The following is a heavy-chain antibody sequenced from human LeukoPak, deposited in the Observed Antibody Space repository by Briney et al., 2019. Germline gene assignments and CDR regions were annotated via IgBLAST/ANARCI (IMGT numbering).Heavy chain of an antibody. CDR3: AKHSSGWYSFDY. CDR1: GFTFSSYS. Sequence: GGSLRLSCAASGFTFSSYSMNWVRQAPGKGLEWVSSISSSSSYIYYADSVKGRFTISRDNAKNSLYLQMNSLRAEDTAVYYCAKHSSGWYSFDYWGQGTLVTASS. V-gene: IGHV3-21*04. CDR2: ISSSSSYI. D-gene: IGHD6-19*01. J-gene: IGHJ4*02.